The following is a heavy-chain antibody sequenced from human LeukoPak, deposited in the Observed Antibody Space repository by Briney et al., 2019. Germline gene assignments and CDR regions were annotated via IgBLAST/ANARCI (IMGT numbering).Heavy chain of an antibody. Sequence: ASVKVSCKASGYTFTSYDINWVRQATGQGLEWMGWMNINSGDTDYAQKFQGRVTITRDTSISTVYMELSSLRFEDTAVYYCARGTVYFDSWGQGTLVTVSS. J-gene: IGHJ4*02. D-gene: IGHD4-17*01. CDR3: ARGTVYFDS. CDR2: MNINSGDT. CDR1: GYTFTSYD. V-gene: IGHV1-8*03.